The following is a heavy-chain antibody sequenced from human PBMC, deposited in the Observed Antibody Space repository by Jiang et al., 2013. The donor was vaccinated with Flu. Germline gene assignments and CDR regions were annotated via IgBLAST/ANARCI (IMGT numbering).Heavy chain of an antibody. D-gene: IGHD3-10*01. V-gene: IGHV1-46*01. CDR2: FDPYNGRT. J-gene: IGHJ4*02. Sequence: GAEVKRPGASVKVSCQSSGYRFTSYFVHWVRQAPGQGLEWMGMFDPYNGRTNYAQRFQGRVSMTRDMSTSTVFMEMSSLRSEDTALYYCARSYGIGQLDYWGQGTLVTVSS. CDR3: ARSYGIGQLDY. CDR1: GYRFTSYF.